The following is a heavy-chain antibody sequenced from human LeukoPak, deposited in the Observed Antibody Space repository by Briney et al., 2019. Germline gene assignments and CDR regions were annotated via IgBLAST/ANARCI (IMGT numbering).Heavy chain of an antibody. CDR3: ARDHRYAFDN. J-gene: IGHJ4*01. V-gene: IGHV3-48*01. D-gene: IGHD5-12*01. CDR2: IGTSSGNT. CDR1: GFNLIDYS. Sequence: GGSLRLSCAASGFNLIDYSMNWVRQAPGKGLEWISYIGTSSGNTKYADSVKGRFTISRDKARNSLYLQMNSLRVEDTAMYYCARDHRYAFDNWGHGTLVTVSS.